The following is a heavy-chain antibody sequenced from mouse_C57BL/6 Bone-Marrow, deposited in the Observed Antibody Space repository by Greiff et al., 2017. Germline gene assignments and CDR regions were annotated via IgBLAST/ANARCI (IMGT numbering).Heavy chain of an antibody. CDR1: GYTFTSYW. CDR3: AMIYYGSSYPYFDY. V-gene: IGHV1-52*01. D-gene: IGHD1-1*01. CDR2: IDPSDSET. Sequence: QVQLQQPGAELVRPGSSVKLSCKASGYTFTSYWMHWVKQRPIQGLEWIGNIDPSDSETHYNQKFKDKATLTVDKSSSTAYMQLSSLTSEDSAVYYCAMIYYGSSYPYFDYWGQGTTITVSS. J-gene: IGHJ2*01.